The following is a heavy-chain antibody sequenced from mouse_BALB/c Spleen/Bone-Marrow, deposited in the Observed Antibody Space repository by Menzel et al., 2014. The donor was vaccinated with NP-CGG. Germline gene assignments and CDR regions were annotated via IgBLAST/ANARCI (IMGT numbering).Heavy chain of an antibody. D-gene: IGHD1-1*01. CDR3: ARAVDVMDY. CDR2: IDPYYGGT. J-gene: IGHJ4*01. Sequence: VQLQQSGPELEKSGASEKISCEASGYLFTGYNMNWVEQRNGKSLEGVGNIDPYYGGTSYNQKFKGKATLTVDKSSSTAYMQLKSLTSEDSAVYYCARAVDVMDYWGQGTSVTVSS. CDR1: GYLFTGYN. V-gene: IGHV1-39*01.